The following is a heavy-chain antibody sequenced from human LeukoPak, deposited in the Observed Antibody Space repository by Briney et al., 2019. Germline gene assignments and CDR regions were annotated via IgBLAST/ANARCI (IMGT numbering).Heavy chain of an antibody. V-gene: IGHV3-53*01. CDR2: IYSGGST. CDR1: GFTVSSNY. J-gene: IGHJ1*01. CDR3: ASHGGSYYPTGEYFQH. Sequence: GGSLRLSCAASGFTVSSNYMSWVRQAPGKGLEWVSVIYSGGSTYYADSVKGRFTISRDNSKNTLYLQMNSLRAEDTAVYYCASHGGSYYPTGEYFQHWGQGTLVTVSS. D-gene: IGHD1-26*01.